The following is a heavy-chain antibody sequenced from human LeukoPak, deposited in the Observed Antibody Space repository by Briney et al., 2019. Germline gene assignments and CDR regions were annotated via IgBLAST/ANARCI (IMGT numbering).Heavy chain of an antibody. CDR1: GFTFSTSW. D-gene: IGHD3-22*01. V-gene: IGHV3-48*04. J-gene: IGHJ2*01. CDR3: ARDSAYYDSSGYYRSYWYFDL. CDR2: ISSSGSTI. Sequence: GGSLRLSCAASGFTFSTSWMHWVRQVPGKGLEWVSYISSSGSTIYYADSVKGRFTISRDNAKNSLYLQMNSLRAEDTAVYYCARDSAYYDSSGYYRSYWYFDLWGRGTLVTVSS.